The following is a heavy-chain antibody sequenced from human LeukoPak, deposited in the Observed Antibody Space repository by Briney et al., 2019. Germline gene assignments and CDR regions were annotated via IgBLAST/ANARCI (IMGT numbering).Heavy chain of an antibody. J-gene: IGHJ4*02. D-gene: IGHD4-17*01. Sequence: GGSLRLSCAASGFTFSTYNMNWVRQAPGKGLEWVSSITSSSIYTFYADSVKGRFTISRDNAKNSLYLQMNSLRAEDTAIYYCARERRDYGAFVDYWGQGTLVTVSS. V-gene: IGHV3-21*01. CDR2: ITSSSIYT. CDR3: ARERRDYGAFVDY. CDR1: GFTFSTYN.